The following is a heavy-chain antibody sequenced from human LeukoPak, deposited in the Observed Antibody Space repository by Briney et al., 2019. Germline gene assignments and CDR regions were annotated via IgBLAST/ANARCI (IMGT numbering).Heavy chain of an antibody. Sequence: SETLSLTCTVSGGSISSYYWSWIRQPPGKGLDCIGYIYYSGTTNCNPSLKSRVTISLDTSKNQFSLKLTSVTAADTAVYYCARVSWFPGTSYYYMDVWGKGTTVTVSS. D-gene: IGHD1-1*01. J-gene: IGHJ6*03. CDR3: ARVSWFPGTSYYYMDV. CDR1: GGSISSYY. V-gene: IGHV4-59*01. CDR2: IYYSGTT.